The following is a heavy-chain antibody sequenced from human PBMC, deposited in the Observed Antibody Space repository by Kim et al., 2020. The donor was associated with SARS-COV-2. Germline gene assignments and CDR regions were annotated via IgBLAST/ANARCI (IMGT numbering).Heavy chain of an antibody. CDR1: GGSISSSSYY. Sequence: SETLSLTCTVSGGSISSSSYYWGWIRQPPGKGLEWIGSIYYSGSTYYNPSLKSRVTISVDTSKNQFSLKLSSVTAADTAVYYCARRLSSRQNDFWSGYFHAFDIWGQGTMVTVSS. CDR2: IYYSGST. V-gene: IGHV4-39*01. CDR3: ARRLSSRQNDFWSGYFHAFDI. D-gene: IGHD3-3*01. J-gene: IGHJ3*02.